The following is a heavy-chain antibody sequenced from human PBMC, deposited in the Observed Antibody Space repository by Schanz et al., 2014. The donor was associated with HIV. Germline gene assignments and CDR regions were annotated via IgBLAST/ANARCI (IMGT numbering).Heavy chain of an antibody. CDR2: IIPKFGIP. CDR3: ARHLPGGLFSPLNL. V-gene: IGHV1-69*01. D-gene: IGHD3-16*01. Sequence: QVQLVQSGAEVKKPGSSVKVSCKAPGGTFSSHSVNWVRQAPGQGPEWMGGIIPKFGIPNYAQKFQSRLIITVDESTSPAYMELSGLRSEDTAIYYCARHLPGGLFSPLNLWGQGTLVTVSS. CDR1: GGTFSSHS. J-gene: IGHJ5*02.